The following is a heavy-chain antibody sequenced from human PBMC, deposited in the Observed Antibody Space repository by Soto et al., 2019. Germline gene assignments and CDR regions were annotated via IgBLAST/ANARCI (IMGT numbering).Heavy chain of an antibody. CDR3: ARNVPVTALGY. Sequence: EGRLVESGGGLVQPGGSLRLSCAASGVTVGNNYMSWVRQAPGKGLEWVSVTYSGGDTRSADSVKGRFTMSRDSTKNTVYLQMDSLRAEDTALYFCARNVPVTALGYWGQGSLVTVSS. D-gene: IGHD4-17*01. CDR1: GVTVGNNY. V-gene: IGHV3-66*01. J-gene: IGHJ4*02. CDR2: TYSGGDT.